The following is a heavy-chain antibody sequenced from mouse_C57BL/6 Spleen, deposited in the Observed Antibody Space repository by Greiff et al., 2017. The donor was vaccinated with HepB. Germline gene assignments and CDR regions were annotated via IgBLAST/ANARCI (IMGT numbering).Heavy chain of an antibody. CDR3: ASTTVVADYFDY. CDR2: IDPSDSYT. Sequence: VQLQQPGAELVRPGTSVKLSCKASGYTFTSYRMHWVKQRPGQGLEWIGVIDPSDSYTNYNQKFKGKATLTVDTSSSTAYMQLSSLTSEDSAVYYCASTTVVADYFDYWGQGTTLTVSS. V-gene: IGHV1-59*01. CDR1: GYTFTSYR. D-gene: IGHD1-1*01. J-gene: IGHJ2*01.